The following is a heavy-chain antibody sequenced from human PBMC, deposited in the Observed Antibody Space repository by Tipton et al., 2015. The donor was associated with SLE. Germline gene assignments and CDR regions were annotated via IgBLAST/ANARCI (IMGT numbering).Heavy chain of an antibody. CDR2: INHSGST. D-gene: IGHD3-3*01. J-gene: IGHJ4*02. Sequence: TLSLTCAVYGGSFSGYYWSWIRQPPGKGLEWIGEINHSGSTNYNPSLKSRVTISVDTSKNQFSLKLSSVTAADTAVYYCARDGGTWSGYFDYWGQGTLVTVSS. V-gene: IGHV4-34*01. CDR1: GGSFSGYY. CDR3: ARDGGTWSGYFDY.